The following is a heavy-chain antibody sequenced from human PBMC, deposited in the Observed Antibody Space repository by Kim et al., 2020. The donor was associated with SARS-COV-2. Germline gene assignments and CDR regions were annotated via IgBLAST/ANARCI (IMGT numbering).Heavy chain of an antibody. CDR1: GYTFTNYA. J-gene: IGHJ4*02. V-gene: IGHV1-69*06. CDR3: ARGDTARCIVDN. D-gene: IGHD5-18*01. Sequence: SVKVSCKASGYTFTNYAIHWVRQAPGHGLEWMGWMIPVFATANYAQKLQGRVTITADKSTSTAYMELSSLRSEDTAVYYCARGDTARCIVDNWGQGNLVTASS. CDR2: MIPVFATA.